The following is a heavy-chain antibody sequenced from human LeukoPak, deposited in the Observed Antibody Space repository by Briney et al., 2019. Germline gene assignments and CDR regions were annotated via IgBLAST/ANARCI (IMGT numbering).Heavy chain of an antibody. D-gene: IGHD3-10*01. J-gene: IGHJ4*02. CDR1: GFTFSSFS. Sequence: PGGSLRLSCAAAGFTFSSFSMNWVRQAPGKGLEWVSYISRSSSTIYYADSVKGRFTISRDNAKNSLHLQMNSLRDEDTAVYYWARPHSGHLFDYWGQGTLVTVSS. CDR2: ISRSSSTI. V-gene: IGHV3-48*02. CDR3: ARPHSGHLFDY.